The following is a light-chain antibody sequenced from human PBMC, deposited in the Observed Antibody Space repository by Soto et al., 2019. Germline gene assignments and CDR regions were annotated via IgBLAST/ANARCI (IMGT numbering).Light chain of an antibody. Sequence: DIVMTQSPDSLAVSLGERATINCKSSQSVLYSSNNKNYLAWYQQKPGQPPKLLIYWASTRESGVPDRFSGSGSATDFTLSISSLQAEDVAIYYCQQYDSTPPTFGQGTKVDIK. J-gene: IGKJ1*01. CDR1: QSVLYSSNNKNY. CDR3: QQYDSTPPT. V-gene: IGKV4-1*01. CDR2: WAS.